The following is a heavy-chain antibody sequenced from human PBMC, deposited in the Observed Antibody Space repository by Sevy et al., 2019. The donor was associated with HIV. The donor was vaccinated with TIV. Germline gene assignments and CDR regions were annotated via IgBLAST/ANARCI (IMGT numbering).Heavy chain of an antibody. V-gene: IGHV1-69*13. J-gene: IGHJ6*02. CDR1: GGTFSSYA. CDR3: ARDTGYSYRYYYYYYGMDV. D-gene: IGHD5-18*01. CDR2: IIPIFGTA. Sequence: ASVKVSCKASGGTFSSYAISWVRQAPGQGLEWMGGIIPIFGTANYAQKFQGRVTITADESTSTAYMELSSLRSEDTAVYYCARDTGYSYRYYYYYYGMDVWGQGTTVTVSS.